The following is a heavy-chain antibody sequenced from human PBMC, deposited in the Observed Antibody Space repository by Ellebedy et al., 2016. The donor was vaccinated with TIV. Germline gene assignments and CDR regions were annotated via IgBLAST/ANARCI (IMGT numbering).Heavy chain of an antibody. CDR1: GFTFSSFW. Sequence: GESLKISCGASGFTFSSFWMGWVRRAPGTGLEWVATINQVGNEKYYVDSVKGRFTSSRDNAKTSMHLQMNSLRAEDTAVYSFVSAERGSNCYEAYWGQGTLVTASS. J-gene: IGHJ4*02. CDR3: VSAERGSNCYEAY. CDR2: INQVGNEK. V-gene: IGHV3-7*03. D-gene: IGHD2-21*01.